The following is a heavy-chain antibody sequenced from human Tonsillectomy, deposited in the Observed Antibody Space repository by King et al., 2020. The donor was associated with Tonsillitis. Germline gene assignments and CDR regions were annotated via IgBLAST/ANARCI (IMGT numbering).Heavy chain of an antibody. CDR1: GFSFRSFG. Sequence: VQLVESGGGVVQPGRSLRISCAASGFSFRSFGVNWVRQAPGKGLEWVALVSYDGTNKFYADSVKGRFTISRDNSKNTVDLQMTTLRIEDTGVYYCARGSGDLDYWGQGTQVTVSS. CDR2: VSYDGTNK. CDR3: ARGSGDLDY. D-gene: IGHD7-27*01. J-gene: IGHJ4*02. V-gene: IGHV3-30*03.